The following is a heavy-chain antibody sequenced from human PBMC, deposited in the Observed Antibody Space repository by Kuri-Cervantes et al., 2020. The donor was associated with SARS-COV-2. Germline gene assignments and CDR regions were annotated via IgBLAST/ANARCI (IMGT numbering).Heavy chain of an antibody. CDR2: INAVNGNT. J-gene: IGHJ3*02. Sequence: ASVKVSCKASGYILTNYALHWVRQAPGQRLEWMGWINAVNGNTKYSQKFQGRATITRDTSASTAYMELSSLRSEDTALYYCARDRGSQWLAFYDAFDIWGQGTMVTVSS. CDR1: GYILTNYA. CDR3: ARDRGSQWLAFYDAFDI. D-gene: IGHD6-19*01. V-gene: IGHV1-3*01.